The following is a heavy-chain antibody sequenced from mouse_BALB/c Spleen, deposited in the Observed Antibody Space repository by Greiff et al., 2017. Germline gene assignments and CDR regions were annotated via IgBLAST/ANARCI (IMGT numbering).Heavy chain of an antibody. CDR3: ARDIHDGYYGAMDD. Sequence: EVQLVESGGGLVQPGGSRKLSCAASGFTFSSFGMHWVRQAPEKGLEWVAYISSGSSTIYYADTVKGRFTISRDNPKNTLFLQMTSLRSEDTAMYYCARDIHDGYYGAMDDWGQGTSVTVSS. CDR2: ISSGSSTI. CDR1: GFTFSSFG. V-gene: IGHV5-17*02. D-gene: IGHD2-3*01. J-gene: IGHJ4*01.